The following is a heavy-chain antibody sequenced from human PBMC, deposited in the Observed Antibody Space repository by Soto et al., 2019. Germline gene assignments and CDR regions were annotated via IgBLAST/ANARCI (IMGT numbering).Heavy chain of an antibody. CDR3: ARDPHFYESSGYYDSSWSCDL. J-gene: IGHJ2*01. CDR1: GYTFTGYY. D-gene: IGHD3-22*01. Sequence: QVQLVQSGAEVKKPGASVKVSCKASGYTFTGYYMHWVRQAPGHALEWMGWINPDRGGTNYAQKFQGRVTMIRDPSNSSADMELSRLRSDDTAMYYCARDPHFYESSGYYDSSWSCDLWGRGTLVTVSS. V-gene: IGHV1-2*02. CDR2: INPDRGGT.